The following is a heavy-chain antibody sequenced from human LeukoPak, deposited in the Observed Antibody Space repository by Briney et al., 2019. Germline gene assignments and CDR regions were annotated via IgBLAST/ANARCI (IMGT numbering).Heavy chain of an antibody. D-gene: IGHD4-11*01. Sequence: PSETLSLTCTVSCGSISSYYWSWIRQPPGKGLEWIGYIYYSGSTNYTPSLKSRVTISVDTSKNQFSLKLSSVTAADTAVYYCARVGSGGTVTNAFDIWGQGTMVTASS. CDR2: IYYSGST. CDR1: CGSISSYY. J-gene: IGHJ3*02. CDR3: ARVGSGGTVTNAFDI. V-gene: IGHV4-59*01.